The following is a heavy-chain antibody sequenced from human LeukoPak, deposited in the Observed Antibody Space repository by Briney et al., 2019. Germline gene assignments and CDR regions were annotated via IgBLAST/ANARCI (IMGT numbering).Heavy chain of an antibody. Sequence: PGGSLRLSCAAPGFTFSSYWMSWVRQAPGKGLEWVANIKQDGSEKYYVDSVKGRFTISRDNAKNSLYLQMNSLRAEDTAVYYCAITHYDILTGYHKYMGVWGKGTTVTISS. J-gene: IGHJ6*03. CDR1: GFTFSSYW. V-gene: IGHV3-7*01. CDR3: AITHYDILTGYHKYMGV. D-gene: IGHD3-9*01. CDR2: IKQDGSEK.